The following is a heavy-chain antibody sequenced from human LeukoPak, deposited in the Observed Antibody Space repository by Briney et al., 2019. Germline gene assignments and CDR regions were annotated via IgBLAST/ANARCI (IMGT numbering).Heavy chain of an antibody. CDR1: GYTFTGYY. Sequence: ASVKVSCKASGYTFTGYYMHWVRQAPGQGLEWMGWINPNSGGTNYAQKFQGRVTMTRDTSVSTAYMELSRLRSDDTAVYYCARVLIRGVIIMAFGYWGQGTLVTVSS. V-gene: IGHV1-2*02. J-gene: IGHJ4*02. CDR3: ARVLIRGVIIMAFGY. CDR2: INPNSGGT. D-gene: IGHD3-10*01.